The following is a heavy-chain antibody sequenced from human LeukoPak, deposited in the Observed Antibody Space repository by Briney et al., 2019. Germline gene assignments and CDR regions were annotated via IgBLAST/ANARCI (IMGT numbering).Heavy chain of an antibody. D-gene: IGHD3-10*01. CDR2: IRSKAYGGTT. J-gene: IGHJ3*02. V-gene: IGHV3-49*04. CDR1: GFTFGDYA. CDR3: TRDSDMVRGSSDTFDI. Sequence: PGRSLRLSCTASGFTFGDYAMSWVRQAPGKGLEWVGFIRSKAYGGTTEYAASVKGRFTISRDDSKSIAYLQMNSLKTEDTAVYYCTRDSDMVRGSSDTFDIWGQGTIVTVSS.